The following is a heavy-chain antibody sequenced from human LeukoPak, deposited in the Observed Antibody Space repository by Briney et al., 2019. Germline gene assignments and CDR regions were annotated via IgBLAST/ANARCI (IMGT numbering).Heavy chain of an antibody. CDR2: IYYSGST. CDR3: ARVPDTAMAVHAFDI. Sequence: PSETLSLTCTVSGGSISSYYWSWIRQPPGKGLEWIGYIYYSGSTNYNPSLKSRVTISVDTSKNQFSLKLSSVTAADTAVYYCARVPDTAMAVHAFDIWGQGTMVTVSS. CDR1: GGSISSYY. V-gene: IGHV4-59*01. D-gene: IGHD5-18*01. J-gene: IGHJ3*02.